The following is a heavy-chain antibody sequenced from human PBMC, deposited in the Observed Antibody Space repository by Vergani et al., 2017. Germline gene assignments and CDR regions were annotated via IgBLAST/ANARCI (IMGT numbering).Heavy chain of an antibody. V-gene: IGHV3-23*04. Sequence: EVQLVESGGGLVQPGGSLRLSCAASGFTFSSYAMSWVRQAPGKGLEWVSAISGSGGSTYYADSVKGRFTISRDNSKNTLYLQMNSLRAEDTAVYYCARDYHYGSGNPLYYMDVWGKGTTVTVSS. CDR1: GFTFSSYA. D-gene: IGHD3-10*01. CDR2: ISGSGGST. J-gene: IGHJ6*03. CDR3: ARDYHYGSGNPLYYMDV.